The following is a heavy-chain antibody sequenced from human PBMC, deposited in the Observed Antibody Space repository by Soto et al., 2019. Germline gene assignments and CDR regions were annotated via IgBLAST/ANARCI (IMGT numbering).Heavy chain of an antibody. D-gene: IGHD2-2*01. CDR2: ISGSGGST. J-gene: IGHJ6*02. Sequence: GGSLRLSCAASGFTFSSYAMSWVRQAPGKGLEWVSVISGSGGSTYYADSVKGRFTISRDNSKNTLYLQMNSLGAEDTAVYYCAKGQVPARGVGYYYGMDVWGQGTTVTVSS. V-gene: IGHV3-23*01. CDR1: GFTFSSYA. CDR3: AKGQVPARGVGYYYGMDV.